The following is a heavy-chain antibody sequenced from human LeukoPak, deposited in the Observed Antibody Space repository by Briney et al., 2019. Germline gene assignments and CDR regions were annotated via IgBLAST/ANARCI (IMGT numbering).Heavy chain of an antibody. CDR2: INPSGGST. CDR3: AAKDYYGSGSYYLDY. D-gene: IGHD3-10*01. J-gene: IGHJ4*02. CDR1: GYTLTSYY. V-gene: IGHV1-46*01. Sequence: ASVKVSCKASGYTLTSYYMHWVRQAPGQGLEWMGIINPSGGSTSYAQKFQGRVTITSDMSTSTAYMELSSLRSEDTAVYYCAAKDYYGSGSYYLDYWGQGTLVTVSS.